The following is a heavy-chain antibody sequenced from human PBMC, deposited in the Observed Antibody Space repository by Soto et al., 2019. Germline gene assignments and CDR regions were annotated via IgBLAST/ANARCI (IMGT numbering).Heavy chain of an antibody. CDR3: TTEGGIFGVVVQDFDY. CDR2: IKSKTDGGTT. CDR1: GFTFSNAW. Sequence: EVQLVESGGGLVKPGGSLRLSCAASGFTFSNAWMSWVRQAPGKGLEWVVRIKSKTDGGTTDYAAPVKGRFTISRDDSKNTLYLQMNSLKTEDTAVYYCTTEGGIFGVVVQDFDYWGQGTLVTVSS. J-gene: IGHJ4*02. V-gene: IGHV3-15*01. D-gene: IGHD3-3*01.